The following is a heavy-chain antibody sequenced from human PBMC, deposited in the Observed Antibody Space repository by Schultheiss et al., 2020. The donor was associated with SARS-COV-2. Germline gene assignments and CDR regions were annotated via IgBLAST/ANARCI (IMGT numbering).Heavy chain of an antibody. J-gene: IGHJ4*02. CDR2: TYHTGRT. CDR1: GYSITTGYF. V-gene: IGHV4-38-2*01. CDR3: ARDCGGDCYIGRGKFDY. Sequence: SETLSLTCAVSGYSITTGYFWGWIRQTPGKGLEWIGNTYHTGRTYSNPSLKSRVTISADTSKNQISLKLSSVTAADTAVYYCARDCGGDCYIGRGKFDYWGQGTLVTVSS. D-gene: IGHD2-21*02.